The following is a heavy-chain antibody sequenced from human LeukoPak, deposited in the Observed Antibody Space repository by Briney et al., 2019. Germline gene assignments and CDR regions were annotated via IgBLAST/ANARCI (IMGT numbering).Heavy chain of an antibody. CDR3: ARGAHRIPGNLYDSSGYFDY. J-gene: IGHJ4*02. Sequence: GGSLRLSCAASGFTFSSYAMHWVRQAPGKGLEWVAVISYDGSNKYYADSVKGRFTISRDNSKNTLYLQMNSLRAEDTAVYYCARGAHRIPGNLYDSSGYFDYWGQGTLVTVSS. CDR2: ISYDGSNK. D-gene: IGHD3-22*01. CDR1: GFTFSSYA. V-gene: IGHV3-30-3*01.